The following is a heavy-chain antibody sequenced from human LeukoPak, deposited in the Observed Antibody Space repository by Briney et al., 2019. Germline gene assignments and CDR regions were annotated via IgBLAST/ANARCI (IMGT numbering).Heavy chain of an antibody. CDR2: INPNSGGT. J-gene: IGHJ4*02. V-gene: IGHV1-2*02. CDR3: SRGEIDGPDFDY. CDR1: GYIFTGYY. Sequence: ASVKVSCKASGYIFTGYYMHWVRQAPGQGLEWMGWINPNSGGTNCAQKFQGRVTMTRDTSISTAYMELSRLTSDDTAVYYCSRGEIDGPDFDYWGQGTLVTVSS. D-gene: IGHD2/OR15-2a*01.